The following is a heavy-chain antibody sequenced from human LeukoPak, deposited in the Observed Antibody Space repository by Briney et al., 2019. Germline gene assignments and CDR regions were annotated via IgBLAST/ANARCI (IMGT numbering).Heavy chain of an antibody. D-gene: IGHD5-24*01. J-gene: IGHJ4*02. V-gene: IGHV3-74*01. Sequence: VQPGGSLRPSCAASGFTFSIYWMQWVRQAPGKGLVWVSRFESDWSSTSYADSVKGRFTISRDNAKNTLYLQMNSLGAEDTAMYYCASPPLLMGWGEGTLVTVSS. CDR1: GFTFSIYW. CDR2: FESDWSST. CDR3: ASPPLLMG.